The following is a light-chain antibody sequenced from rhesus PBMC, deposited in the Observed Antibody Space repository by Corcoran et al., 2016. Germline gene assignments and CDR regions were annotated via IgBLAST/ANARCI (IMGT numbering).Light chain of an antibody. V-gene: IGKV2-61*03. Sequence: DIVMTQTPLSLPVTPGEPASISCRSSQSLLHSDGYTYLDWYLQKPGQSPPLLIYLGSKRASGCPVRCRGSGAGTDFTLKFSRVEAEEVGVYYCMQGTQLPYSFGQGTKVDIK. CDR2: LGS. CDR1: QSLLHSDGYTY. J-gene: IGKJ2*01. CDR3: MQGTQLPYS.